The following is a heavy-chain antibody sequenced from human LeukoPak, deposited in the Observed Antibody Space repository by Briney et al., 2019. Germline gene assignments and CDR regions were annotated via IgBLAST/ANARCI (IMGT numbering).Heavy chain of an antibody. CDR3: TREGVYSPDPTSYHRLPFDI. J-gene: IGHJ3*02. D-gene: IGHD3-16*02. Sequence: ASVKVSCKASGDNFSSYVFTWVRQAPGQGLEWMGRIIPTLDVANFAQKFKGRVSITADKSTNTAHLELSNLRSEDTAVYYCTREGVYSPDPTSYHRLPFDIWGKGTVVIVSS. CDR2: IIPTLDVA. V-gene: IGHV1-69*04. CDR1: GDNFSSYV.